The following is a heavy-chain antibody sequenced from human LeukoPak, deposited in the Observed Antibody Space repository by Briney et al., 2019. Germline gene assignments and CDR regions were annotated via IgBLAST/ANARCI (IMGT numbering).Heavy chain of an antibody. CDR2: IMQNGREK. J-gene: IGHJ4*02. CDR1: GFTFGIYW. V-gene: IGHV3-7*01. Sequence: GGSLRLSCAASGFTFGIYWMSWVRRARGKGLGWVAKIMQNGREKYYVDSVKGRFTISRENAKTSLYRQMNSLRAEDTAVYYWARDPLSFGVPPDYWGQGTLVTVSS. D-gene: IGHD3-10*01. CDR3: ARDPLSFGVPPDY.